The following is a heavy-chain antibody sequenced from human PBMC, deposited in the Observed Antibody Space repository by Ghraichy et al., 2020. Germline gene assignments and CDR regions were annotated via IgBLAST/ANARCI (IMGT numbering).Heavy chain of an antibody. V-gene: IGHV4-61*02. CDR1: GVSINTGTYY. Sequence: SETLSLTCTVSGVSINTGTYYWSWIRQPVGKGLEWIGRINTSGSTKYSPSLQSRVTMSVATSRNQFSLRLYSVTAADTAVYYCARAVDYYYYKMDVWGKGTTVTVSS. CDR2: INTSGST. J-gene: IGHJ6*03. CDR3: ARAVDYYYYKMDV.